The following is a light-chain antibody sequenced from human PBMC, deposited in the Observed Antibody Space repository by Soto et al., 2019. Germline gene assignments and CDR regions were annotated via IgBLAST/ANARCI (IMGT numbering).Light chain of an antibody. CDR3: QQYNRYHVT. Sequence: DIQMTQSPSTLSASVGDRVTITCRASQSISSWLAWYQQKPGKAPKLLIYDASSLESGVPSRFSGSGSGTEITLTISSLQPDDFATYYCQQYNRYHVTFGPGTKVDIK. CDR1: QSISSW. V-gene: IGKV1-5*01. CDR2: DAS. J-gene: IGKJ3*01.